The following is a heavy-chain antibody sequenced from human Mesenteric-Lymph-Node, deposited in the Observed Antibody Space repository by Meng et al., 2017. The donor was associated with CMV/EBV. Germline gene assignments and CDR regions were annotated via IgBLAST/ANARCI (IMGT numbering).Heavy chain of an antibody. J-gene: IGHJ4*02. CDR2: SDPEDGET. D-gene: IGHD3-10*01. Sequence: SCKGSGYNLTVLSMHWVRQAPGKGREGVGGSDPEDGETVYAQKLQVRVTMTEDTFTNTAYMELSSLRSEDTAVYYCATEYGSETYFFWGQGTLVTVSS. V-gene: IGHV1-24*01. CDR1: GYNLTVLS. CDR3: ATEYGSETYFF.